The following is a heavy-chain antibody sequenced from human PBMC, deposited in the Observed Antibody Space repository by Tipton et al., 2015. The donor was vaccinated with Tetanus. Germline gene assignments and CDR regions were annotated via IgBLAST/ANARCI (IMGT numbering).Heavy chain of an antibody. CDR3: ARRGCRGGSCYISPNYGMDV. V-gene: IGHV3-30-3*01. CDR2: ITFDGSTK. CDR1: GFTFTRYA. Sequence: SLRLSCAASGFTFTRYAMHWVRQAPGKGLEWVAVITFDGSTKFYGDSVKGRFTLSRDNSQNTLYLQMSSLKVEDTAVYYCARRGCRGGSCYISPNYGMDVWGQGTTVTVSS. J-gene: IGHJ6*02. D-gene: IGHD2-15*01.